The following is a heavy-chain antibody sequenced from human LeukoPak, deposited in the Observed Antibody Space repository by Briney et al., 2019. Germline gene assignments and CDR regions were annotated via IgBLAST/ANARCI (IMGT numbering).Heavy chain of an antibody. D-gene: IGHD6-19*01. CDR1: GYTFTSYA. Sequence: ASVKVSCKASGYTFTSYAMHWVRQAPGQRLEWMGWINAGNGNTKYSQEFQGRVTITRDTSASTAYMELSSLRSDDTAVYYCARGNGYSSGWYNWFDPWGQGTLVTVSS. J-gene: IGHJ5*02. V-gene: IGHV1-3*01. CDR2: INAGNGNT. CDR3: ARGNGYSSGWYNWFDP.